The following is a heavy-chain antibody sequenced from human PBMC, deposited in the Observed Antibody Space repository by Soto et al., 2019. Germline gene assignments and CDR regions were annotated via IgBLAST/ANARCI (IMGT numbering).Heavy chain of an antibody. CDR3: AKDRTLPYCSGGSCYPYYYSGMDV. D-gene: IGHD2-15*01. J-gene: IGHJ6*02. CDR2: ISTNGGST. V-gene: IGHV3-64*04. CDR1: GFTFSSYA. Sequence: GGSLRLSCSASGFTFSSYAMHWVRQAPGKGLEYVSSISTNGGSTHYADSVKGRFTVSRDNSKNTLYLQMNSLRAEDTAVYYCAKDRTLPYCSGGSCYPYYYSGMDVWGQGTTVTVSS.